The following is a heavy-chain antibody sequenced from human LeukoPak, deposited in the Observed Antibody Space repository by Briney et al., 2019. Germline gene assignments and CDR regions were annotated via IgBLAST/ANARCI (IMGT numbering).Heavy chain of an antibody. CDR3: ARVKGYCTNGVCYSPGGDY. J-gene: IGHJ4*02. Sequence: PSQTLSLTCTVSGGSISSGSYYWSWLRQPAGKGLEWIGRIYTSGSTNYNPSLKSRVTISVDTSKNQFSLKLSSVTAADTAVYYCARVKGYCTNGVCYSPGGDYWGQGTLVTVSS. CDR2: IYTSGST. V-gene: IGHV4-61*02. D-gene: IGHD2-8*01. CDR1: GGSISSGSYY.